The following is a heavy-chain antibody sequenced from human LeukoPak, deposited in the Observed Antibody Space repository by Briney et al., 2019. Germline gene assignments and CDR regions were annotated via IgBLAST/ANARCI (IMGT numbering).Heavy chain of an antibody. CDR3: ARAPHIVGATTTSDY. CDR1: GFTFSSYA. D-gene: IGHD1-26*01. J-gene: IGHJ4*02. CDR2: ISSSSSYI. V-gene: IGHV3-21*01. Sequence: GGSLRLSCAASGFTFSSYAMHWVRQAPGKGLEWVSSISSSSSYIYYADSVKGRFTISRDNAKNSLYLQMNSLRAEDTAVYYCARAPHIVGATTTSDYWGQGTLVTVSS.